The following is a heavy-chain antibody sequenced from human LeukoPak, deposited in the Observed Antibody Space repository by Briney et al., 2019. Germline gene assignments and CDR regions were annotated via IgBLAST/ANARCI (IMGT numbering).Heavy chain of an antibody. CDR2: ISGSGGST. D-gene: IGHD3-10*01. J-gene: IGHJ4*02. Sequence: GGSLRLSCAASGFTFSSYWMSWVRQAPGKGLEWVSAISGSGGSTYYADSVKGRFTISRDNSKNTLYLQMNSLRAEDTAVYYCAKANLLWFGEGVYFDYWGQGTLVTVSS. CDR1: GFTFSSYW. CDR3: AKANLLWFGEGVYFDY. V-gene: IGHV3-23*01.